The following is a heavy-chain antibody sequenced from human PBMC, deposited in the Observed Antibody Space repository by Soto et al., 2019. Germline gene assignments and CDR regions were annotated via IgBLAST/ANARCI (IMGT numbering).Heavy chain of an antibody. Sequence: NPSQTLSLTCPVYGYSTSGGSYWACIRQPPGKGPEWIASIYHGVTTFYNPSLKSRITISVDTSNNQFSLKLTFVTAADTVVYYCARVHVMVVAGSTFDYWGHGTLVTVSS. J-gene: IGHJ4*01. CDR3: ARVHVMVVAGSTFDY. CDR2: IYHGVTT. D-gene: IGHD6-19*01. V-gene: IGHV4-38-2*01. CDR1: GYSTSGGSY.